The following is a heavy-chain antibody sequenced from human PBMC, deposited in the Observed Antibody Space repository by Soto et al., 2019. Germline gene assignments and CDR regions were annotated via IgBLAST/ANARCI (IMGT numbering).Heavy chain of an antibody. CDR1: GGSFSGYY. J-gene: IGHJ3*01. CDR2: INHSGST. CDR3: ARATYCSGGSCPSGAFDF. V-gene: IGHV4-34*01. D-gene: IGHD2-15*01. Sequence: QVQLQQWGAGLLKPSETLSLTCAVYGGSFSGYYWSWIRQPPGKGLEWIGEINHSGSTNYNPSLKSRVPIRGDTARNQFSMKLRSVTAADTAVYYCARATYCSGGSCPSGAFDFWGQGTRVTVSS.